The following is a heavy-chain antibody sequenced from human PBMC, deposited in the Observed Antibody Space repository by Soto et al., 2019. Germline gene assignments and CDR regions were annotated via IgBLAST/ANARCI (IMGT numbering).Heavy chain of an antibody. D-gene: IGHD1-1*01. CDR3: ARGVLSRDGDNWEHYYYYGMDV. CDR1: GGTFSSYA. V-gene: IGHV1-69*13. CDR2: IIPIFGTA. J-gene: IGHJ6*02. Sequence: ASVKVSCKASGGTFSSYAISWVRQAPGQGLEWMGGIIPIFGTANYAQKFQGRVTITADESTSTAYMELSSLRSEDTAVYYCARGVLSRDGDNWEHYYYYGMDVWGQGTTVTVSS.